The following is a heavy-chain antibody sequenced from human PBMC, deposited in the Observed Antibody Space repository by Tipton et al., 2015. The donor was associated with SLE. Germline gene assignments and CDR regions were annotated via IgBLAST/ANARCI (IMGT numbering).Heavy chain of an antibody. D-gene: IGHD6-19*01. J-gene: IGHJ5*02. CDR2: INHGGTT. CDR1: GGSFSGYY. Sequence: TLSLTCAVYGGSFSGYYWSWVRQPPGKGLEWIGEINHGGTTNYNPSLKSRVTVSIDTSKNQFSLKLSSVTAADTAVYYCARGGSSGWYSGGNWFDPWGQGTLVTVSS. V-gene: IGHV4-34*01. CDR3: ARGGSSGWYSGGNWFDP.